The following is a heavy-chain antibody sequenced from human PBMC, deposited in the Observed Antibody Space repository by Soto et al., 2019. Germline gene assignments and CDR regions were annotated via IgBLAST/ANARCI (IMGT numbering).Heavy chain of an antibody. Sequence: QVQLVQSGAEVMKPGSSVKVSCMPSGGAFSNYPLSWVRQAPGQGLEWMGRIVPVLGVPNYAQRFQGRVTMTADKDTNTAYLELSSLRFEDTAVYYCGRDRYAYGSGSTIDNWGQGTLVTVSS. V-gene: IGHV1-69*04. CDR2: IVPVLGVP. J-gene: IGHJ4*02. CDR1: GGAFSNYP. CDR3: GRDRYAYGSGSTIDN. D-gene: IGHD3-10*01.